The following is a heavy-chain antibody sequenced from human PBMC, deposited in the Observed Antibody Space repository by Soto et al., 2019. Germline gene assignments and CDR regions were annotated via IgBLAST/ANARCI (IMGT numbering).Heavy chain of an antibody. V-gene: IGHV5-51*01. D-gene: IGHD2-2*01. CDR2: IYPGDSDT. CDR1: GCSFTSYW. CDR3: ARHFSQLRFHYYMDV. J-gene: IGHJ6*03. Sequence: GESLKISCKGSGCSFTSYWIGWVRQMPGKGLEWMGIIYPGDSDTRYSPSFQGQVTISADKSISTAYLQWSSLKASDTAMYYCARHFSQLRFHYYMDVWGKGTTVTVSS.